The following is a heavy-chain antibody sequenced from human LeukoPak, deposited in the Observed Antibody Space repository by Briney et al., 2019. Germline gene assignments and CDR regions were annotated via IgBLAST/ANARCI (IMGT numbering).Heavy chain of an antibody. Sequence: PSETLSLTCTVSGGSISSGGYYWSWIRQPPGKGLEWIGEINHSGSTNYNPSLKSRVTISVDTSKNQFSLKLSSVTAADTAVYYCARLGRGSYWGQGTLVTVSS. CDR3: ARLGRGSY. J-gene: IGHJ4*02. CDR2: INHSGST. D-gene: IGHD3-10*01. V-gene: IGHV4-39*07. CDR1: GGSISSGGYY.